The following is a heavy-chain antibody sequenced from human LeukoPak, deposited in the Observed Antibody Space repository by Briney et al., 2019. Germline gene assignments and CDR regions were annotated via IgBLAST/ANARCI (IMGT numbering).Heavy chain of an antibody. V-gene: IGHV3-23*01. J-gene: IGHJ4*02. Sequence: GGSLRLSCAASGFTFSNHDMTWIRQAPGKGLEWVSGFIGSDGSTYYADSVKGRFTISTDSSKNTVHLQMNTLRGEDTAIYYCAKRGDSGSYFDYWGQGILVTVSS. D-gene: IGHD3-10*01. CDR3: AKRGDSGSYFDY. CDR2: FIGSDGST. CDR1: GFTFSNHD.